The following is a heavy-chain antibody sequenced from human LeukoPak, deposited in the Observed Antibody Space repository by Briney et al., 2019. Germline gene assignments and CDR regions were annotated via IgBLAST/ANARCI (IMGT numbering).Heavy chain of an antibody. Sequence: SVKVSCKASGGTFSSYAISWVRQAPGQGLEWMGGIIPTFGTANYAQKFQGRVTITADESTSTAYMELSSLRSEDTAVYYCARDPGGWNPAGPYYGMDVWGQGTTVTVSS. CDR2: IIPTFGTA. CDR1: GGTFSSYA. V-gene: IGHV1-69*01. D-gene: IGHD1-1*01. CDR3: ARDPGGWNPAGPYYGMDV. J-gene: IGHJ6*02.